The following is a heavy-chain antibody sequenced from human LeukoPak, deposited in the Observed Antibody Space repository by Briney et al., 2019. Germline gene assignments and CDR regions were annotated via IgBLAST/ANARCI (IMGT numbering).Heavy chain of an antibody. D-gene: IGHD3-10*01. V-gene: IGHV4-31*03. Sequence: SQILSLTCTVSGGSISSGGYYWSWIRQHPGKGLEWIGYIYYSGSTYYNPSLKSRVTISVDTSKNQFSLKLSSVTAADTAVYYCARDYGSGSYYDYWGQGTLVTVSS. CDR2: IYYSGST. CDR3: ARDYGSGSYYDY. J-gene: IGHJ4*02. CDR1: GGSISSGGYY.